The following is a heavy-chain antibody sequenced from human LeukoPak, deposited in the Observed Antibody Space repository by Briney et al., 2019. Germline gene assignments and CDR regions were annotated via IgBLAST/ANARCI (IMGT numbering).Heavy chain of an antibody. J-gene: IGHJ5*02. CDR2: IKQDGSEK. V-gene: IGHV3-7*01. CDR1: GFTFSTYW. D-gene: IGHD6-19*01. CDR3: ARGADTGYSSDS. Sequence: GGSLRLSCAASGFTFSTYWMSWVRQVPGKGLEWVANIKQDGSEKDYVDSVKGRFTISRDNAKNSLYLQMNSLRAEDTAVYYCARGADTGYSSDSWGQGTLVTVSS.